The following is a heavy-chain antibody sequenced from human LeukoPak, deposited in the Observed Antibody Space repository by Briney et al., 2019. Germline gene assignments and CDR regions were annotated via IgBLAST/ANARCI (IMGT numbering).Heavy chain of an antibody. D-gene: IGHD2-8*01. CDR1: GGSISSRPYY. Sequence: SETLSLTCTVSGGSISSRPYYWGWIRQPPGKGLEWIGNIYYSGSTYYSPSLTGRVIISLDTSKNQFSLKLSSVTAADTAVYYCARDVRAHYYYYMDVWGKGTTVTVSS. CDR2: IYYSGST. CDR3: ARDVRAHYYYYMDV. V-gene: IGHV4-39*07. J-gene: IGHJ6*03.